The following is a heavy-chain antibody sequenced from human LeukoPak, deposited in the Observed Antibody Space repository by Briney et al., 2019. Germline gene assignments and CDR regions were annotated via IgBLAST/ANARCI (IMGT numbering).Heavy chain of an antibody. CDR2: IHYSGST. CDR3: ASAVRIVGATTPAREAFDI. Sequence: PSETLSLTCTVSGGSISSYYGSWIRQPPGKGLEWIGNIHYSGSTNKNSSLKSRVTISVHTSKKQFPLKLSSVTAADTAVYYCASAVRIVGATTPAREAFDIWGQGTMVTVSS. CDR1: GGSISSYY. V-gene: IGHV4-59*01. J-gene: IGHJ3*02. D-gene: IGHD1-26*01.